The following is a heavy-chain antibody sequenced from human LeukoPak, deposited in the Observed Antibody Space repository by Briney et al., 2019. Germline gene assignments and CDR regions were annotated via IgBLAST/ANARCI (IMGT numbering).Heavy chain of an antibody. J-gene: IGHJ4*02. Sequence: SETLSLTCTVSGASIRSYYWSWIRQAPGKGLEWVGFISYSGYTSYSPSLKSRVAISVDTSKSQFSLRLTSMTVADTAIYYCARGRNDNGGMFFDSWAQGTLVTVSS. D-gene: IGHD4-23*01. CDR2: ISYSGYT. V-gene: IGHV4-59*01. CDR1: GASIRSYY. CDR3: ARGRNDNGGMFFDS.